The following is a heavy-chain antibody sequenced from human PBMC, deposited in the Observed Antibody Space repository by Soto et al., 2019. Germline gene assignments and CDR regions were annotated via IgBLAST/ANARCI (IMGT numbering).Heavy chain of an antibody. J-gene: IGHJ4*02. CDR3: ASTGYSSGWYGY. Sequence: GGSLRLSCAASGFSFSSYSMNWVRQAPGKGLEWVSSISSSASHINYADSVKGRFTISRDNAKNTLYLQMNSLRAEDTAVYYCASTGYSSGWYGYWGQGTLVTVSS. D-gene: IGHD6-19*01. CDR1: GFSFSSYS. CDR2: ISSSASHI. V-gene: IGHV3-21*01.